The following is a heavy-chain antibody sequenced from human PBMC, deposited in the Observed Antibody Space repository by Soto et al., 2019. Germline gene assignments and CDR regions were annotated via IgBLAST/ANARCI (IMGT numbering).Heavy chain of an antibody. J-gene: IGHJ4*02. Sequence: PGGSLRLSCAASGFTFSSYWMSWVRQAPGKGLEWVANIKQDGSEKYYVDSVKGRFTISRDNAKNSLYLQMNSLRAEDTAVYYCARDPDPGIAAAGTYFDYWGQGTLVTVSS. CDR2: IKQDGSEK. D-gene: IGHD6-13*01. CDR1: GFTFSSYW. CDR3: ARDPDPGIAAAGTYFDY. V-gene: IGHV3-7*01.